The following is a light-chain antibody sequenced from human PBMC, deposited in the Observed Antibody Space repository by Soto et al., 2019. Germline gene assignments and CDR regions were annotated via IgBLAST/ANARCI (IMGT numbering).Light chain of an antibody. CDR2: EVI. J-gene: IGLJ1*01. Sequence: SELTQVGYVSRSRGQSIPITKTGTSSDVGTFNLVSWYQQHPGKAPRLMIYEVIKRPSGVSNRFSGSKSGNTASLTISGLQAEDEADYYCCSYAGSSVYVFGTGTKVTVL. V-gene: IGLV2-23*02. CDR1: SSDVGTFNL. CDR3: CSYAGSSVYV.